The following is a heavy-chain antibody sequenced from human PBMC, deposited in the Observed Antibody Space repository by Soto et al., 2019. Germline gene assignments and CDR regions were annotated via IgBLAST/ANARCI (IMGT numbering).Heavy chain of an antibody. D-gene: IGHD3-16*01. V-gene: IGHV2-5*01. CDR3: AHSPWGAAPDY. CDR2: IYWNDDK. Sequence: QITLKESGPTLVKPTQTLTLTCTVSGFSVSARGVGVGWIRQPPGKALERLGIIYWNDDKRYSPSLKSRLTITKDTSKNQVVLTMTNMDPVDTATYYCAHSPWGAAPDYWGQGTLVTVSS. J-gene: IGHJ4*02. CDR1: GFSVSARGVG.